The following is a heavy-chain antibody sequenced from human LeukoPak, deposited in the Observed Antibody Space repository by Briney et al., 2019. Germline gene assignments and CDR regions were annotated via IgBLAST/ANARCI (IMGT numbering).Heavy chain of an antibody. CDR3: AKVLKSYWVQDLDY. CDR2: LTGSGDTT. J-gene: IGHJ4*01. D-gene: IGHD3-10*01. Sequence: GGSLRLSCAASGFTFSYYAMTWVRQAPGKGLEWVSTLTGSGDTTDYADSVKGRFTISRDNSKNTLYLQMNNLRADDTAVYYCAKVLKSYWVQDLDYWGHGTLVMVSS. V-gene: IGHV3-23*01. CDR1: GFTFSYYA.